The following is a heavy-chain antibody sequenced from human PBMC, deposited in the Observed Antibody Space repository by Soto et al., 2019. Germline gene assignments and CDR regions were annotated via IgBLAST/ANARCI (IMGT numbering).Heavy chain of an antibody. CDR1: VFTFTRYS. Sequence: WSLRLSCAASVFTFTRYSMNWVRQAPGKGLGWVSSISSTTNYIYYGDSMKGRFTISRDNAKNSLYLEMNSLRAEDTAVYYCARESEDLTSNFDYWGQGTLVTVSS. J-gene: IGHJ4*02. CDR2: ISSTTNYI. V-gene: IGHV3-21*06. CDR3: ARESEDLTSNFDY.